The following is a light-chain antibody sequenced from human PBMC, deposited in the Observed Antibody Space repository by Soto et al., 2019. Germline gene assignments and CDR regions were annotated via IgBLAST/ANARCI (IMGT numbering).Light chain of an antibody. V-gene: IGKV3-11*01. J-gene: IGKJ4*01. Sequence: DIVLTQSPATLSLSPGERATLSCRASQSVSSYLAWYQQKPGQAPRLLIYDASNRATGIPARFSGSGSGTDFTLTISSLEPEDFAVYYCQQRGNWPSLTFGGGTKVDI. CDR3: QQRGNWPSLT. CDR2: DAS. CDR1: QSVSSY.